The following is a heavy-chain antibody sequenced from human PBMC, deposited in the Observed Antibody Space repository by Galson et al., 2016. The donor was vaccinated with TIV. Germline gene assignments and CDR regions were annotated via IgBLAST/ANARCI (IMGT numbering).Heavy chain of an antibody. D-gene: IGHD3-22*01. V-gene: IGHV2-70*11. Sequence: PALVKPTQTLTLTCTFSGFSLNTDGMCVNWIRQPPGKALECLARIDWDDDKSYSSSLKTRLTISKDTSKNQVVLKMTNMDPVDTATYYCARISGYYDSRGHYIPRSFDYWGQGILVTVSS. J-gene: IGHJ4*02. CDR2: IDWDDDK. CDR1: GFSLNTDGMC. CDR3: ARISGYYDSRGHYIPRSFDY.